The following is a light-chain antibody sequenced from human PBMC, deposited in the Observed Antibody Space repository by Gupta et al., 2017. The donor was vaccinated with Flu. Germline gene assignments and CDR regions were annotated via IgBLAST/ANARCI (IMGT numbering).Light chain of an antibody. Sequence: DIQMSYSQVSLSATVGDRVTFTCRASQSISSYLNWYQQKTGKAPKLLIYATSTLQSGVPSRFSGSRSGTDFTLMSSSLQHEDFATYYSQQTYSTLTFGGGTRVEIK. CDR3: QQTYSTLT. J-gene: IGKJ4*01. CDR2: ATS. CDR1: QSISSY. V-gene: IGKV1-39*01.